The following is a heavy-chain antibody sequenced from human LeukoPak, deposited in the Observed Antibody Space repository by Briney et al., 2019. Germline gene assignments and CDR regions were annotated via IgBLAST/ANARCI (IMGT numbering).Heavy chain of an antibody. CDR1: GGSVSSTNW. V-gene: IGHV4-4*02. Sequence: PSETLSLTCGVSGGSVSSTNWWTWIRQPPGKVLEWIGEVHLDGRTNFNPSLKSRLTMSVDLSENHLSLKLTTVTAADTAVYYCAREGGFYRPLDYSGQGTLVTVSS. D-gene: IGHD6-25*01. J-gene: IGHJ4*02. CDR2: VHLDGRT. CDR3: AREGGFYRPLDY.